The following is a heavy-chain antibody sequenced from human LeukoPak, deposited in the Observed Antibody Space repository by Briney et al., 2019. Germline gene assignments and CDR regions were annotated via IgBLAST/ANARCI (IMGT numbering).Heavy chain of an antibody. CDR2: IYYSGST. CDR1: GGSISSGDYY. V-gene: IGHV4-30-4*01. Sequence: PSETLSLTCTVSGGSISSGDYYWSWIRQPPGKGLEWLGYIYYSGSTYYNPSLKSRVTISIDTSENQFSLKLSSVTAADTAVYYCATTPALAVAGTLDPKEWGQGTLVTVSS. D-gene: IGHD6-19*01. CDR3: ATTPALAVAGTLDPKE. J-gene: IGHJ4*02.